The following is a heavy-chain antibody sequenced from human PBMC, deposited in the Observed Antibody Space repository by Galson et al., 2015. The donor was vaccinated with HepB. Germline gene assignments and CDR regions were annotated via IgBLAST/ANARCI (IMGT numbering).Heavy chain of an antibody. CDR2: ISSSSGSI. Sequence: SLRLSCAASGFTFSTYSMNWVRQAPGKGLEWVSYISSSSGSIYYADSVKGRFTISRDNAKNSLYLQMNSLRDEDTAVYYCAREGSVAGPTDNAFDIWGQGTRVTVSS. CDR3: AREGSVAGPTDNAFDI. J-gene: IGHJ3*02. V-gene: IGHV3-48*02. D-gene: IGHD6-19*01. CDR1: GFTFSTYS.